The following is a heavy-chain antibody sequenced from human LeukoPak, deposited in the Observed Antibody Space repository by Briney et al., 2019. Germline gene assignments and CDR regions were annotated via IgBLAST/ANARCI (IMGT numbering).Heavy chain of an antibody. CDR1: GFSFSDYY. Sequence: PGGSLRLSCAASGFSFSDYYMAWVRQAPGKGLEWLSKISRTGATTDYAEPVKGRFSTTRDNVANSLQLQMNSLRVEDTAVYYCARAQRVSTSGPPYYYHGMDVWGQGTTVIVSS. V-gene: IGHV3-11*01. D-gene: IGHD3-10*01. CDR2: ISRTGATT. CDR3: ARAQRVSTSGPPYYYHGMDV. J-gene: IGHJ6*02.